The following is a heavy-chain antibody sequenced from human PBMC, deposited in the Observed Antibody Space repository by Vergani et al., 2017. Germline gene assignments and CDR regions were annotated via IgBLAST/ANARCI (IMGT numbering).Heavy chain of an antibody. CDR1: SDSTSGGRYY. V-gene: IGHV4-61*02. D-gene: IGHD1-26*01. CDR3: ARSSMGTTVFDY. Sequence: QVQLQESGPGLVKPSQTLSITCTVSSDSTSGGRYYWSWIRQPAGKGLEWIGRIYTSGSANYNPSLKSRVTISVNTSKNQFSLNLSSVTAADTAVYYCARSSMGTTVFDYWGQGILVTVSS. CDR2: IYTSGSA. J-gene: IGHJ4*02.